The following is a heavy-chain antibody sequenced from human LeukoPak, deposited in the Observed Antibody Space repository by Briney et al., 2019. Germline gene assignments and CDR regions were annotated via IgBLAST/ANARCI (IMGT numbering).Heavy chain of an antibody. CDR2: ISYDGGNK. D-gene: IGHD6-6*01. J-gene: IGHJ4*02. V-gene: IGHV3-30*04. Sequence: GGSLRLSCAVSGFTFSRSAMHWVRHAPGKGLEWVAIISYDGGNKYYADSVKGRFTISRDNSKNTLYLQMNSLRAEDTAVYFCVSLGYSSSSVRYWGQGTLVTVSS. CDR3: VSLGYSSSSVRY. CDR1: GFTFSRSA.